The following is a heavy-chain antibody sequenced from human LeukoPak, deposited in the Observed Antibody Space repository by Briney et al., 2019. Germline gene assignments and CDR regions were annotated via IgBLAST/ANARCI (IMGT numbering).Heavy chain of an antibody. CDR3: AKDMTYDSSGYYSS. CDR2: ISWNSGSI. CDR1: GFTFDDYA. D-gene: IGHD3-22*01. J-gene: IGHJ4*02. V-gene: IGHV3-9*01. Sequence: PGRSLRLPCAASGFTFDDYAMHWVRQAPGKGLEWVSGISWNSGSIGYADSVKGRFTISRDNAKNSLYLQMNSLRAEDTALYYCAKDMTYDSSGYYSSWGQGTLVTVSS.